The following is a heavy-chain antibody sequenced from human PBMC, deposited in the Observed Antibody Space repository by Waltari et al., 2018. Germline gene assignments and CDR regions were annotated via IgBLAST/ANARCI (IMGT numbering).Heavy chain of an antibody. J-gene: IGHJ4*02. CDR1: GGTFSSYT. CDR3: ARDHPYCGGDCYSDY. V-gene: IGHV1-69*08. D-gene: IGHD2-21*02. CDR2: ISPILGMA. Sequence: QVQLVQSGAEVKKPGSSVKVSCKASGGTFSSYTISWVRKAPGQGLEWIGRISPILGMANYAQKFQGRVTITADNSTSTAYMELSSLRSEDTAVYYCARDHPYCGGDCYSDYWGQGTLVTVSS.